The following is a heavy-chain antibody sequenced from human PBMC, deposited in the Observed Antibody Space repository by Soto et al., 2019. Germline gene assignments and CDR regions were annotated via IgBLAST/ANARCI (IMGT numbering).Heavy chain of an antibody. CDR3: ARDPLVSYFDY. D-gene: IGHD6-6*01. CDR2: ISYDGSNK. J-gene: IGHJ4*02. Sequence: GGSLRLSCAASGFTFSSYAMHWVRQAPGKGLEWVAVISYDGSNKYYADSVKGRFTISRDNSKNTLYLQMNSLRAEDTAVYYCARDPLVSYFDYWGQGTLVTVSS. V-gene: IGHV3-30-3*01. CDR1: GFTFSSYA.